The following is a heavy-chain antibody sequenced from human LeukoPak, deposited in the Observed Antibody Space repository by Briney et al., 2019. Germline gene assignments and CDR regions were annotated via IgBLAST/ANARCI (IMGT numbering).Heavy chain of an antibody. D-gene: IGHD3-3*01. CDR1: GYTFSDHG. J-gene: IGHJ4*02. Sequence: GGSLRLSCVASGYTFSDHGMPWVRQAPGKGLEWVTMIWSTGTTGFYADSVKGRFTISRDNSKNTLYLQMDNLRVEDTGVYYCASELWRGNDYWGQGTLVTVSS. CDR2: IWSTGTTG. V-gene: IGHV3-33*01. CDR3: ASELWRGNDY.